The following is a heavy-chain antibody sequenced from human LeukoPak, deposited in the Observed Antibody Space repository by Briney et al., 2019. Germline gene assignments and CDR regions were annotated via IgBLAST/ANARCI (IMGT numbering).Heavy chain of an antibody. CDR2: ISSSSSTI. J-gene: IGHJ3*02. D-gene: IGHD3-22*01. Sequence: HPGGSLRLSCAASGFTFSSYSMNWVRQAPGKGLEWVSYISSSSSTIYYADSVKGRFTISRDNAKNSLYLQMNSLRAEDTAVYYCARGESGYYDSSGYYDAFDIWGQGTMVTVSS. CDR1: GFTFSSYS. CDR3: ARGESGYYDSSGYYDAFDI. V-gene: IGHV3-48*01.